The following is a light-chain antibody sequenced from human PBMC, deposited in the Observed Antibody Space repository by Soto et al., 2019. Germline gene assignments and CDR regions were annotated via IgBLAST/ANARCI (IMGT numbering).Light chain of an antibody. CDR2: GAS. CDR3: QQYGSSPRT. CDR1: QSVSSSY. Sequence: EIVLTQSPGTLSLSPGERATLSCRASQSVSSSYLAWYQQKPGQAHRLLIYGASSRATGIPDRFSGSGSGTDVTLTISRLEPEDFAVYYCQQYGSSPRTFGQGTKVEIK. J-gene: IGKJ1*01. V-gene: IGKV3-20*01.